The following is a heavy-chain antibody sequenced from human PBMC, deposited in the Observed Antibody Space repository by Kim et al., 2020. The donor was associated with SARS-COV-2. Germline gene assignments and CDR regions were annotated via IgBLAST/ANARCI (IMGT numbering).Heavy chain of an antibody. CDR3: ATHFGNYDTIL. V-gene: IGHV4-34*01. J-gene: IGHJ4*02. CDR2: INHSGST. D-gene: IGHD3-22*01. Sequence: SESLSLTCTVYGGSFSGYYWSWVRQPPGKGLEWIGEINHSGSTIYNPSRKSRVTISVDTSKNQFSLYLSSVTAADTAVYYCATHFGNYDTILWGQGTLVTVSS. CDR1: GGSFSGYY.